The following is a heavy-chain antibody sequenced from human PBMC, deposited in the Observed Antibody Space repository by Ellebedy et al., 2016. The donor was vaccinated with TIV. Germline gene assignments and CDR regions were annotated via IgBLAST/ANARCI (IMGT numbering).Heavy chain of an antibody. D-gene: IGHD4-11*01. CDR2: INSDGSST. CDR3: AKDVLATVTWSDYYGMDV. CDR1: AFTFRSYW. Sequence: GESLKISCVASAFTFRSYWMHWVRQAPGKGLEWVSRINSDGSSTSYADSVKGRFTISRDNSKNTLYLQMNSLRAEDTAVYYCAKDVLATVTWSDYYGMDVWGQGTTVTVSS. J-gene: IGHJ6*02. V-gene: IGHV3-74*01.